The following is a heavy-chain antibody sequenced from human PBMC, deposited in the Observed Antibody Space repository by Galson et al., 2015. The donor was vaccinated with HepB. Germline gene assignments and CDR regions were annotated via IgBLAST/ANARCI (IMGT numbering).Heavy chain of an antibody. D-gene: IGHD1-26*01. V-gene: IGHV3-30-3*01. CDR2: ISYDGSNK. CDR3: ARDRIKVGATDYYYYGMDV. CDR1: GFTFSSYA. J-gene: IGHJ6*02. Sequence: SLRLSCAASGFTFSSYAMHWVRQAPGKGLEWVAVISYDGSNKYYADSVKGRFTISRDNSKNTLYLQMNSLRAEDTAVYYCARDRIKVGATDYYYYGMDVWGQGTTVTVSS.